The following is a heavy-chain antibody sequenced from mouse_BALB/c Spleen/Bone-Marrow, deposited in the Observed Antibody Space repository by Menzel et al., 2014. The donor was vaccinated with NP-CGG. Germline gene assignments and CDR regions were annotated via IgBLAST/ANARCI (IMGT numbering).Heavy chain of an antibody. Sequence: DVKLQESGPELVKPGASVKISCKASGYTFTDYNMHWVKQSHGKSLEWIGYIYPYNGGTGYNQKFKDKATLTADKSSSTAYMQLSSLTSEDSAVYYCASGLEGFTYWGQGTLVTVSA. CDR2: IYPYNGGT. CDR3: ASGLEGFTY. V-gene: IGHV1S29*02. CDR1: GYTFTDYN. J-gene: IGHJ3*01. D-gene: IGHD2-10*02.